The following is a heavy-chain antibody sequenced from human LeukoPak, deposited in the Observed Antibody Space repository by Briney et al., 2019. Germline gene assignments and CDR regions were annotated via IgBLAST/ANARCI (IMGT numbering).Heavy chain of an antibody. CDR2: ISWNSGSI. Sequence: PGRSLRLSCAASGFTFDDYAMHWVRQAPGKGLEWVSGISWNSGSIGYADSVKGRFTISRDNAKNSLYLQMNSLRAEDTALYYCAKDRGYSYGSDAFDIWGQGTMVTASS. V-gene: IGHV3-9*01. CDR1: GFTFDDYA. CDR3: AKDRGYSYGSDAFDI. D-gene: IGHD5-18*01. J-gene: IGHJ3*02.